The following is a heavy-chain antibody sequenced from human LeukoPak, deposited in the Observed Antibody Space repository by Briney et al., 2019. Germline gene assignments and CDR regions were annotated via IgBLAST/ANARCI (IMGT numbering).Heavy chain of an antibody. CDR3: AKDRAYDFWSGSGD. CDR2: ISYDGSNK. Sequence: GGSLRLSCAASGFTFSSYAMHWVRQAPGKGLEWVAVISYDGSNKYYADSVKGRFTISRDNSKNTLYLQMNSLRAEDTAVYYCAKDRAYDFWSGSGDWGQGTLVTVSS. V-gene: IGHV3-30-3*01. J-gene: IGHJ4*02. D-gene: IGHD3-3*01. CDR1: GFTFSSYA.